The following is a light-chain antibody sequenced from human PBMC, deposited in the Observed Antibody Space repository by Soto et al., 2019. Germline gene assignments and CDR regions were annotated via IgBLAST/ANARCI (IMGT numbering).Light chain of an antibody. J-gene: IGKJ4*01. CDR3: QQTSSFPLT. CDR1: QDISTY. Sequence: DIQMTQSPSSVSTSVGDRVTITCRASQDISTYLFWYQQKPGKVASLLIYAASILQSGVPPRFSGSGSVTDFTLTISSLQPEDSATYYWQQTSSFPLTFGGGTKVEIK. V-gene: IGKV1-12*01. CDR2: AAS.